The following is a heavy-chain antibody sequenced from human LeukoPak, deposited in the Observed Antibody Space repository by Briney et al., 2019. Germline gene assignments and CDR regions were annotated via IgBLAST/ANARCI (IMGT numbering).Heavy chain of an antibody. CDR3: AKDSKGINDY. J-gene: IGHJ4*02. V-gene: IGHV3-30*02. CDR2: IRYDGSNK. CDR1: GFTFSSYA. D-gene: IGHD2-2*01. Sequence: GGPLRLSCAASGFTFSSYAMHWVRPAPGKGLEWVAFIRYDGSNKYYADSVKGRFTISRDNSKNTLYLQMNSLRAEDTAVYYCAKDSKGINDYWGQGTLVTVSS.